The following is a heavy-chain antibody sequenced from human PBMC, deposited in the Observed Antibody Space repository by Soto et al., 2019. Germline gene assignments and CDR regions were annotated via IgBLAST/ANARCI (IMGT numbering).Heavy chain of an antibody. CDR3: AKEVPGTTVSVY. J-gene: IGHJ4*02. D-gene: IGHD1-7*01. V-gene: IGHV1-2*04. CDR1: GYTFTGYY. CDR2: INPNSGGT. Sequence: ASVKVSCKASGYTFTGYYMHWVRQAPGQGLEWMGWINPNSGGTNYAQKFQGWVTMTRDTSISTAYMELSRLRSDDTAVYYCAKEVPGTTVSVYWGQGTLVTVSS.